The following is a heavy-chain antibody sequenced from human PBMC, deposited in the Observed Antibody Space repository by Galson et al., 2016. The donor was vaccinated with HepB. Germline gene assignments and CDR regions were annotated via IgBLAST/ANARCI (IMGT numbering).Heavy chain of an antibody. Sequence: SLRLSCAASGFTFNSYGMSWVRQAPGKGLEWVSTISSIGDSTYYADSVKGRFTISRDNSKNTVYLQMNSLRAEDTAVYHCAKDLEKWLRMPSYFDSWGQGTLVTVSS. CDR3: AKDLEKWLRMPSYFDS. V-gene: IGHV3-23*01. CDR2: ISSIGDST. J-gene: IGHJ4*02. CDR1: GFTFNSYG. D-gene: IGHD5-12*01.